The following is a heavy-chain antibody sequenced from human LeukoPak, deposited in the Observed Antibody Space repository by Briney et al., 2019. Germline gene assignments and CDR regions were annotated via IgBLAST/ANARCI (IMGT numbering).Heavy chain of an antibody. CDR2: INPNSGAS. CDR3: VRSVPLRSIKSRIDH. Sequence: ASVKVSCKTSGYPFSDYYMHWVRQAPGQGLEWMGWINPNSGASNYAQKFQGRVTMTRDTSISTAFMELSRLTSGDTAMYFCVRSVPLRSIKSRIDHWDQGTLVTVSS. V-gene: IGHV1-2*02. J-gene: IGHJ4*02. CDR1: GYPFSDYY.